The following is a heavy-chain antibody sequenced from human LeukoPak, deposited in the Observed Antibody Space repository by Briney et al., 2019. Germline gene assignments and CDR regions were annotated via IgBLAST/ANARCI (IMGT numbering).Heavy chain of an antibody. CDR3: AIESSSYRGWFDP. CDR2: IYTSGST. Sequence: SQTLSPTCTVSGGSISSGSYYWSWIRQPAGKGLEWIGRIYTSGSTNYNPSLKSRVTISVDTSKNQFSLKLSSVTAADTAVYYCAIESSSYRGWFDPWGQGTLVTVSS. CDR1: GGSISSGSYY. V-gene: IGHV4-61*02. D-gene: IGHD3-10*01. J-gene: IGHJ5*02.